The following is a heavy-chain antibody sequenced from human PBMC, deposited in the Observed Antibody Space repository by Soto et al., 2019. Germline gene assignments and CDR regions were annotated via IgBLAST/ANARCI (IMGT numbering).Heavy chain of an antibody. D-gene: IGHD6-19*01. Sequence: QVQLVQSGAEVKKPGASVKVSCKASGYTFTSYGISWVRQAPGQGLEWMGWISAYNGNTNYAQKLQVRVTRTTHTSPSAAYTALRSPRPDDTAVYYCARDGWYVGDYGGQGTLVTVSS. CDR1: GYTFTSYG. CDR3: ARDGWYVGDY. J-gene: IGHJ4*02. CDR2: ISAYNGNT. V-gene: IGHV1-18*01.